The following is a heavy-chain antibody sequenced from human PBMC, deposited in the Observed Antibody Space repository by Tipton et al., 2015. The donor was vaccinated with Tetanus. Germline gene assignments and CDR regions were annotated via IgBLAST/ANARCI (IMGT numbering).Heavy chain of an antibody. V-gene: IGHV4-59*12. CDR3: ARGGGDYGYYFDY. J-gene: IGHJ4*02. D-gene: IGHD4-17*01. Sequence: TLSLTCTVSGGSISTYHWNWIRQFPGKGLEWIGYIHYSGSTYYNPSLKSRVTMSIDTSKNQLSLKLSSVAAADTAVYYCARGGGDYGYYFDYWSQGTLVTVSS. CDR1: GGSISTYH. CDR2: IHYSGST.